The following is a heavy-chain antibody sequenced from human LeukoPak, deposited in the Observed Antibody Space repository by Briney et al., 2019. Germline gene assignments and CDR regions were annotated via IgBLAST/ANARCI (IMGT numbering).Heavy chain of an antibody. V-gene: IGHV1-2*02. CDR2: INPDSGFT. D-gene: IGHD3-16*01. Sequence: ASVKVSCKASGYKFTEDYTHWVRQAPGQGLEFMGWINPDSGFTNYAQKFKGRVTMTRDTSISTAYLEVRSLTSDDTAVYYCAPTAEAYTSWWKVWGQGTLVTVSS. CDR1: GYKFTEDY. CDR3: APTAEAYTSWWKV. J-gene: IGHJ4*02.